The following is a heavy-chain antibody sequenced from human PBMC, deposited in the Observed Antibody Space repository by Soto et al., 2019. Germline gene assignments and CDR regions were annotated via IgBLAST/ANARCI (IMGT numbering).Heavy chain of an antibody. D-gene: IGHD6-19*01. J-gene: IGHJ4*02. Sequence: EVQLVESGGGLVQPGRSLRLSCAASGFTFDDYAMHWVRKAPGKGLEWVSGISWNSGSIGYADSVKGRFTISRDNAKNSLYLQMNSLRAEDTALYYCAKGRSSGWSHFDYWGQGTLVTVSS. V-gene: IGHV3-9*01. CDR2: ISWNSGSI. CDR3: AKGRSSGWSHFDY. CDR1: GFTFDDYA.